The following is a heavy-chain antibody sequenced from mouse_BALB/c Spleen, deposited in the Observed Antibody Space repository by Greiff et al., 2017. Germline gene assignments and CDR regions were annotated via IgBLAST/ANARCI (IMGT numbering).Heavy chain of an antibody. Sequence: EVQLVESGGGLVKPGGSLKLSCAASGFTFSDYYMYWVRQTPEKRLEWVATISDGGSYTYYPDSVKGRFTISRDNAKNNLYLQMSSLKSEDTAMYYCARSPSFTTVVADYAMDYWGQGTSVTVSS. V-gene: IGHV5-4*02. CDR1: GFTFSDYY. CDR3: ARSPSFTTVVADYAMDY. CDR2: ISDGGSYT. J-gene: IGHJ4*01. D-gene: IGHD1-1*01.